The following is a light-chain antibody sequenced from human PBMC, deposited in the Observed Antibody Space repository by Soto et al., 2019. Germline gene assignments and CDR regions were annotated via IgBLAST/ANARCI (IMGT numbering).Light chain of an antibody. V-gene: IGLV2-14*01. CDR2: DVS. Sequence: QSALTQPASVSGSPGQSITISCTGTSSDVGGYNYVSWYQQHPGKAPKLMIYDVSNRPSGVSNRCSGSKSGNTASLTISGLQAEDKADYYCSSYTSSSTLYVFGTGTKVTVL. CDR1: SSDVGGYNY. J-gene: IGLJ1*01. CDR3: SSYTSSSTLYV.